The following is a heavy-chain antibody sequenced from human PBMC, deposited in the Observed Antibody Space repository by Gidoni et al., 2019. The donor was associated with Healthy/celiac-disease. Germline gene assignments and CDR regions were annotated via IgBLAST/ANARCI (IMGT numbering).Heavy chain of an antibody. CDR3: ARSEHQKLYYGMDV. D-gene: IGHD3-3*01. J-gene: IGHJ6*02. CDR2: INAGNGNT. Sequence: QVQLVQSGAEVKKPGASVKVSCKASGSTFTSYAMHWVRQAPGQRLEWMGWINAGNGNTKYSQKFQGRVTITRDTSASTAYMELSSLRSEDTAVYYCARSEHQKLYYGMDVWGQGTTVTVSS. CDR1: GSTFTSYA. V-gene: IGHV1-3*01.